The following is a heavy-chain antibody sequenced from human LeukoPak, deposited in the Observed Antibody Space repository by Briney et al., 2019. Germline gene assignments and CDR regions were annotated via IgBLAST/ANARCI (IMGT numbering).Heavy chain of an antibody. CDR1: GYTLTELS. CDR2: FDPEDGET. V-gene: IGHV1-24*01. CDR3: ATENHRAVAGTDAFDI. D-gene: IGHD6-19*01. J-gene: IGHJ3*02. Sequence: ASVKVSCKVSGYTLTELSMHWVRQAPGKGLEWMGGFDPEDGETIYAQKFQGRVTMTEDTSTDTAYMELSSLRSEDTAVYYCATENHRAVAGTDAFDIWGQGTMVTVSS.